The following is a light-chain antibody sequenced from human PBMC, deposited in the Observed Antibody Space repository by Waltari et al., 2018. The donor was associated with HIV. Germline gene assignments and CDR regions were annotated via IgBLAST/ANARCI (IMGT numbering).Light chain of an antibody. V-gene: IGLV1-40*01. CDR2: SND. Sequence: QSVLTQPPSVSGAPGQRVTISCAGRTSNIGAGYDVHWYQELPETAPKPRIYSNDMRPSGGPDRFSGYKSGTSASRAITGLQAEDEAAYYCQSYDTSLSGWVFGGGTKLTVL. CDR1: TSNIGAGYD. CDR3: QSYDTSLSGWV. J-gene: IGLJ3*02.